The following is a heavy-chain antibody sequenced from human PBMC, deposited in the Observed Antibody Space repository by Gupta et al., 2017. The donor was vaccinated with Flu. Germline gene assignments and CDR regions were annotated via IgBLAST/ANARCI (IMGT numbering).Heavy chain of an antibody. CDR2: VRSKTYGANT. CDR3: TRHPHQHVSSTAYDKWFDA. D-gene: IGHD2-2*01. V-gene: IGHV3-49*04. Sequence: VQLVGSGGGFVQPGRSLRLPGTASGFTFGYYGLNWVRQAPGKGPEWIGFVRSKTYGANTEYAAYVRCRGTIARDETKSIAYVKRKRPGTKETAVYSSTRHPHQHVSSTAYDKWFDAGGQGTMVTVYS. J-gene: IGHJ5*02. CDR1: GFTFGYYG.